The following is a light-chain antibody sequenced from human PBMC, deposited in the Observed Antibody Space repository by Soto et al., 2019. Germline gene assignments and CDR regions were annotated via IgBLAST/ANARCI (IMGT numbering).Light chain of an antibody. J-gene: IGKJ4*01. V-gene: IGKV3-20*01. Sequence: EIVLTQSPGTLSLSPGERATLSCRASQSVSSHLAWYQQRPGQAPRLLIYGASSRATVIPDRFSGSGSGTDFTLTISRLEPEDFALYYCQQYGNSPPRTFGGGTKVEIK. CDR2: GAS. CDR1: QSVSSH. CDR3: QQYGNSPPRT.